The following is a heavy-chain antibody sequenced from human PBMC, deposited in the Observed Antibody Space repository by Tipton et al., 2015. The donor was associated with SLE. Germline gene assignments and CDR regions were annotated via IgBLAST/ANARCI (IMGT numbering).Heavy chain of an antibody. V-gene: IGHV4-4*07. CDR1: GGSLNNHF. CDR2: VSPSGGT. J-gene: IGHJ3*02. CDR3: ARSVDDYGDYVVGDDAFDI. D-gene: IGHD4-17*01. Sequence: TLSLTCTVSGGSLNNHFCSWIRQSAGKGLEWIGRVSPSGGTNYNPSLKSRVTMSVDTSRNQFSLNLSSLTAADTAVYYCARSVDDYGDYVVGDDAFDIWGQGTMVTVSS.